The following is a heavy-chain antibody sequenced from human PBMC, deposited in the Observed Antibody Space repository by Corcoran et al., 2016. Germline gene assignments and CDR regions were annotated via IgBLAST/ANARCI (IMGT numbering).Heavy chain of an antibody. CDR2: ISSSSRTI. J-gene: IGHJ6*02. Sequence: EVQLVESGGGLVQPGGSLRLSCAASGFTFSSYSMNWVRQAPGKGLEWVSYISSSSRTIYYADSVKGRFTISRDNAKNSLYLQMNSLRDEDTAVYYCARESSTRYYYKYGMDVWGQGTTVTVSS. CDR1: GFTFSSYS. CDR3: ARESSTRYYYKYGMDV. V-gene: IGHV3-48*02. D-gene: IGHD2-2*01.